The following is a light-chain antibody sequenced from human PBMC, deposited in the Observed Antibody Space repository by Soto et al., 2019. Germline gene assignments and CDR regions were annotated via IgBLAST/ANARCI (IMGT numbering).Light chain of an antibody. J-gene: IGKJ1*01. CDR3: HQYSGLPRS. CDR1: QSVLNHF. Sequence: IVLTQSPGTLSLSPGERATLSCRASQSVLNHFLAWYQQKPGRAPRLLIYGASSRATGIPDSFSGSGSGTDFTLAISRLEPEDFAVYFCHQYSGLPRSFGQGTKVEIK. V-gene: IGKV3-20*01. CDR2: GAS.